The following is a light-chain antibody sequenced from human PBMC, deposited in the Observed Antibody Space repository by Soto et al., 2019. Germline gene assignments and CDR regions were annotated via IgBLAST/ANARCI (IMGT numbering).Light chain of an antibody. CDR1: NIGSKS. V-gene: IGLV3-21*02. CDR2: DDT. Sequence: SYELTQPPSVSVAPGQTARITCGGNNIGSKSVHWYRQKPGQAPVLVVSDDTDRPSGIPERFSGSKSANTANLTISGVEGGDEADYYCYLWDIRSDQVVFGGGTKVTVL. CDR3: YLWDIRSDQVV. J-gene: IGLJ2*01.